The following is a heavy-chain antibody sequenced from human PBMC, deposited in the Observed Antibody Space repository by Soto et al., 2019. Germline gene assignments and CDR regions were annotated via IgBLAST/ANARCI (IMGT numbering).Heavy chain of an antibody. Sequence: QVQLQESGPGLVKPSQTLSLTCTVSGGSINSGGYYWSWIRQHPGKGLEWIGYIYYSGSTYYNPSLKSRVTISIDTSKTQFSLKLSSVTAAATAGYYCASDPVDTATSYYDLDVWGQGTTVTVSS. J-gene: IGHJ6*02. V-gene: IGHV4-31*03. D-gene: IGHD5-18*01. CDR3: ASDPVDTATSYYDLDV. CDR1: GGSINSGGYY. CDR2: IYYSGST.